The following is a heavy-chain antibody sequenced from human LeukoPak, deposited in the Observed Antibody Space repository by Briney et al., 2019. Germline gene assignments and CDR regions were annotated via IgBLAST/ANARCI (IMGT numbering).Heavy chain of an antibody. CDR3: ARGDSGSYYFDY. Sequence: GGSLRLSCAASAFTFSDYYMSWIRQAPGKGLEWVSYISSSSSYTNYADSVKGRFTISRDNAKNSLYLQMNSLRAEDTAVYYCARGDSGSYYFDYWGQGTLVTVSS. J-gene: IGHJ4*02. CDR2: ISSSSSYT. D-gene: IGHD1-26*01. CDR1: AFTFSDYY. V-gene: IGHV3-11*06.